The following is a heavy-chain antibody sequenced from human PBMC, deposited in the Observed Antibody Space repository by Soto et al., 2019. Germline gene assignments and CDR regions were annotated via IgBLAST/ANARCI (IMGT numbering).Heavy chain of an antibody. Sequence: SLTLSCAASGFTFSSYGMHSVRQAQGKGLEWVAGISYDGSNKYYADSVRGRFTISRDNSKKTLYLQMNSLRAEDTAVYYCAKEGAGYSGSYFDYWGQGTLVTVSS. CDR1: GFTFSSYG. CDR2: ISYDGSNK. V-gene: IGHV3-30*18. D-gene: IGHD1-26*01. CDR3: AKEGAGYSGSYFDY. J-gene: IGHJ4*02.